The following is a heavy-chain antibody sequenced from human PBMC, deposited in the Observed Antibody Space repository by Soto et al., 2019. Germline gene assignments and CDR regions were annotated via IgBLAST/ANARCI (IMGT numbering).Heavy chain of an antibody. Sequence: SGPTLVNPTQTLTLTCTFSGFSLSTSAVGVGWIRQPPGKALEWLALIYWDDDKRYSPSLKSRLTITKDTSKNQVVLTMTNMDPVDTATYYCAQRLKGIAVAGTPFDYWGQGTLVTVSS. D-gene: IGHD6-19*01. CDR3: AQRLKGIAVAGTPFDY. V-gene: IGHV2-5*02. CDR2: IYWDDDK. CDR1: GFSLSTSAVG. J-gene: IGHJ4*02.